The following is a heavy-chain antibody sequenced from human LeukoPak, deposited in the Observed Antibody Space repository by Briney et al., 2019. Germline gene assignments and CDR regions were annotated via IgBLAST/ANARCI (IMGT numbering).Heavy chain of an antibody. CDR2: INPNSGGT. CDR1: GYTFTGYY. V-gene: IGHV1-2*02. Sequence: GASVKVSCKASGYTFTGYYMHWVRQAPGQGLEWMGWINPNSGGTNYAQKFQGRVTMTRDTSISTAYMELSRLRSDDTAVYYCARGLFDCSNTSCHNWFDPWGQGTLVTVSS. CDR3: ARGLFDCSNTSCHNWFDP. D-gene: IGHD2-2*01. J-gene: IGHJ5*02.